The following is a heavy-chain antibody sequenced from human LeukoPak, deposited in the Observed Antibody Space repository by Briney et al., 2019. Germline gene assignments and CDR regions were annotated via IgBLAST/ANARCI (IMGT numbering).Heavy chain of an antibody. J-gene: IGHJ5*02. D-gene: IGHD3-16*01. V-gene: IGHV1-18*01. CDR3: ARDYPRRGMSLTMFDP. CDR1: GYTFTSYG. CDR2: ISAYNGNT. Sequence: GASVKVSCKASGYTFTSYGISWVRQAPGQGLEWMGWISAYNGNTNYAQKLQGRVTMTTDTSTSTAYMELRSLRSDDTAVYYCARDYPRRGMSLTMFDPWGQGTLVTVSS.